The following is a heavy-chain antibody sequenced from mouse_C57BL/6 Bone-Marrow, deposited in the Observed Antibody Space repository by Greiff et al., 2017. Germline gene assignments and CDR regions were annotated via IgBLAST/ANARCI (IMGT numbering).Heavy chain of an antibody. CDR2: IYPGSGST. V-gene: IGHV1-55*01. CDR1: GYTFTSYW. Sequence: QVQLQQPGAELVKPGASVKMSCKASGYTFTSYWITWVKQRPGQGLEWIGDIYPGSGSTNYNEKFKSKATLTVDTSSSTAYMQLSSLTSVDSAVYYCARLYFYGSRDWFAYWCRGTLVTVSA. CDR3: ARLYFYGSRDWFAY. J-gene: IGHJ3*01. D-gene: IGHD1-1*01.